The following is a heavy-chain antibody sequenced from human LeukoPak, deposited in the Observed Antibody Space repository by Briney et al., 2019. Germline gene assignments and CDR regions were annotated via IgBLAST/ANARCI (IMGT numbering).Heavy chain of an antibody. CDR1: GGSISSGGYS. CDR2: IYYSGST. CDR3: ARERLESYVGDAFDI. D-gene: IGHD1-1*01. J-gene: IGHJ3*02. V-gene: IGHV4-30-4*07. Sequence: PSETLSLTCAVSGGSISSGGYSWSWIRQPPGKGLEWIGYIYYSGSTYYNPSLKSRVTISVDTSKNQFSLKLSSVTAADTAVYYCARERLESYVGDAFDIWGQGTMVTVSS.